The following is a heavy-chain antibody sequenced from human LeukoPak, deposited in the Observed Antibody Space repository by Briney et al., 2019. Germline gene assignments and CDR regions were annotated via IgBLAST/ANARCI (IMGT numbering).Heavy chain of an antibody. V-gene: IGHV1-2*02. CDR3: ARYSTATVYYFDY. CDR1: GYTFTGYY. CDR2: INPNSGGT. D-gene: IGHD4-17*01. Sequence: ASVKVSCKASGYTFTGYYIHWVRQAPGQGLEWMGWINPNSGGTNYAQKLQGRVTMTRDTSISTAYMELSRLRSDDTAVYYCARYSTATVYYFDYWGQGTLVTVSS. J-gene: IGHJ4*02.